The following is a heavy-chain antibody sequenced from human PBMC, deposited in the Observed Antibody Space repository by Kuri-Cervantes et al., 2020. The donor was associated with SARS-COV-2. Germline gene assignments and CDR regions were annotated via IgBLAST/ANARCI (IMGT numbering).Heavy chain of an antibody. V-gene: IGHV3-11*05. CDR3: ARAPQWVAGDDAFDF. Sequence: SLKISCAASGFTFSDYYMSWIRQAPGKGLAWVSYISSSSCYTNYADSVKGRFTISRDNAKNSLYLQMNSLRAEDTAVYYCARAPQWVAGDDAFDFWGQGTMVTVSS. CDR2: ISSSSCYT. J-gene: IGHJ3*01. CDR1: GFTFSDYY. D-gene: IGHD6-19*01.